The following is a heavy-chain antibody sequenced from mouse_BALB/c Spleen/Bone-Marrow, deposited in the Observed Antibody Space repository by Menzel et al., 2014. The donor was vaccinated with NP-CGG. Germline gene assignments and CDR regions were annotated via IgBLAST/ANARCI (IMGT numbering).Heavy chain of an antibody. Sequence: EVQLVESGGGLVKPGGSLILSCAASGFTFSDYYMFWVRQTPEKRLEWVATISDDGGNTYYRDSVKGRFTISRDNAKNKLNLQMSSLKSEDTATYHCARETGPRAMDYWGQGTSVTVSS. V-gene: IGHV5-4*02. CDR1: GFTFSDYY. J-gene: IGHJ4*01. D-gene: IGHD4-1*01. CDR3: ARETGPRAMDY. CDR2: ISDDGGNT.